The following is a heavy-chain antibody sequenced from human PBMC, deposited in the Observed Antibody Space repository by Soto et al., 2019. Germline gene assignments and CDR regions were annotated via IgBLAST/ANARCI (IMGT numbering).Heavy chain of an antibody. CDR3: ARDGRVSYGEYYYYGMDV. CDR2: IYYSGST. Sequence: SETLSLTCTVSGGSISSYYWSWIRQPPGKGLEWIGYIYYSGSTNYNPSLKSRVTISVDTSKNQFSLKLSSVTAADTAVYYCARDGRVSYGEYYYYGMDVWGQGTTVTVSS. CDR1: GGSISSYY. J-gene: IGHJ6*02. D-gene: IGHD5-18*01. V-gene: IGHV4-59*01.